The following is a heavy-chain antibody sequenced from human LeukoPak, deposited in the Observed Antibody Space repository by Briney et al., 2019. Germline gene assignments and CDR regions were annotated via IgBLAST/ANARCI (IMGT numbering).Heavy chain of an antibody. CDR1: GFTFDDYA. CDR2: ISWNSGSI. Sequence: GRSLRLSCAASGFTFDDYAMHWVRQAPGKGLEWVSGISWNSGSIGYADSVKDRFTISRDNAKNSLYLQMNSLRAEDTALYYCAKDMLSSGWYPDYWGQGTLVTVSS. V-gene: IGHV3-9*01. CDR3: AKDMLSSGWYPDY. J-gene: IGHJ4*02. D-gene: IGHD6-19*01.